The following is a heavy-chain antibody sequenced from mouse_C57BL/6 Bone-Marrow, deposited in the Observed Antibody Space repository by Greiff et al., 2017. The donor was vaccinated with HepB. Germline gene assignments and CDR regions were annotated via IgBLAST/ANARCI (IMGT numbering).Heavy chain of an antibody. V-gene: IGHV1-19*01. D-gene: IGHD2-10*01. J-gene: IGHJ4*01. CDR2: INPYNGGT. CDR3: ARAPYYEYAMDY. CDR1: GYTFTDYY. Sequence: LVEPGASVKMSCKASGYTFTDYYMNWVKQSHGKSLEWIGVINPYNGGTSYNQKFKGKATLTVDKSSSTAYMELNSLTSEDSAVYYCARAPYYEYAMDYWGQGTSVTVSS.